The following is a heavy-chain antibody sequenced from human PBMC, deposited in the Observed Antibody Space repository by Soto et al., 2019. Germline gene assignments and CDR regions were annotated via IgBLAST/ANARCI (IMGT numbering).Heavy chain of an antibody. V-gene: IGHV3-48*03. J-gene: IGHJ6*02. CDR1: GFTFGTYE. Sequence: VQLVESGGGLVQPGGSLRLACEASGFTFGTYEMNWVRQAPGKGLEWVSYISGGGSTTYYGDSVKGRFTISRDNAKNSLYLQMNSLRADDTAVYYCARGVTSTDYYGLDVWGQGTTVTVSS. CDR2: ISGGGSTT. D-gene: IGHD2-2*01. CDR3: ARGVTSTDYYGLDV.